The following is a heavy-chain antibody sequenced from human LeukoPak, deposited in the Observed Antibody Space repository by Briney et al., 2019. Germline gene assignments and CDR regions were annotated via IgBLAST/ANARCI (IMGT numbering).Heavy chain of an antibody. CDR1: GFTFSSYG. J-gene: IGHJ6*02. CDR3: AREWLGNYYYYGMDV. D-gene: IGHD6-19*01. Sequence: GGSLRLSCAASGFTFSSYGMHWVRRAPGKGLEWVAVIWYDGSNKYYADSVKGRLTISRDNSKNTLYLQMNSLRAEDTAVYYCAREWLGNYYYYGMDVWGQGTTVTVSS. CDR2: IWYDGSNK. V-gene: IGHV3-33*08.